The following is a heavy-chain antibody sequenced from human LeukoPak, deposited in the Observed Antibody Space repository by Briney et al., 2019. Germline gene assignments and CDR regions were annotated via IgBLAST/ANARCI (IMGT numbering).Heavy chain of an antibody. V-gene: IGHV3-64*02. J-gene: IGHJ3*02. CDR1: RFAFWTYA. D-gene: IGHD3-16*01. CDR3: ARENTGLGGSFDM. Sequence: PGGSLRLSCTTSRFAFWTYAIHWVRQAPGQGLEYVSASSGDGGTIYYTDSVKGRFTISREYSKKTVYLQMDRLRTADTSVYYCARENTGLGGSFDMWGQGTLVTVSS. CDR2: SSGDGGTI.